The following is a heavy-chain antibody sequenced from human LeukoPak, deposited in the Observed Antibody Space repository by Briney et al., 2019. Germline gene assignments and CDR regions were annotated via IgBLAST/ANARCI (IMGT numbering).Heavy chain of an antibody. Sequence: GGSLRLLCAASAFIFSNHAMRWVRQAPGKGLEWVSTISTSGGGTFYADSVKGRFTIYRDNSKNTLYLQINSLRAEDTAVYYCARTRGSYWYFDLWGRGTLVTVSS. CDR2: ISTSGGGT. V-gene: IGHV3-23*01. CDR1: AFIFSNHA. CDR3: ARTRGSYWYFDL. J-gene: IGHJ2*01. D-gene: IGHD1-14*01.